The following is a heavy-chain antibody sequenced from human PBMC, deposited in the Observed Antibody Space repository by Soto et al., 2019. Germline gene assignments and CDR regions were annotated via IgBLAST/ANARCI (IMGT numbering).Heavy chain of an antibody. CDR1: GGSISSGGYS. Sequence: SETLSLTCAVYGGSISSGGYSWSWIRQPPGKGLEWIGYIYHSGSTYYNPSLKSRVTISVDRSKNQFSLKLSSVTAADTAVYYCAIVGCSSTSCYWANWFDPWGQGTLVTVSS. CDR2: IYHSGST. J-gene: IGHJ5*02. D-gene: IGHD2-2*01. V-gene: IGHV4-30-2*01. CDR3: AIVGCSSTSCYWANWFDP.